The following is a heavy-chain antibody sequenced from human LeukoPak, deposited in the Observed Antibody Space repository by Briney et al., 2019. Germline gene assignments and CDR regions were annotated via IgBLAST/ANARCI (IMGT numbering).Heavy chain of an antibody. CDR3: ARVTYCSSTSCYIFGRYYYYYMDV. Sequence: SETLSLTCAVYGGSFSGYYWSWIRQPPGKGLEWIGEINHSGSTNYNPSLKSRVTISVDTSKNQFSLKLSSVTAADAAVYYCARVTYCSSTSCYIFGRYYYYYMDVWGQGTMVTVSS. V-gene: IGHV4-34*01. CDR1: GGSFSGYY. CDR2: INHSGST. J-gene: IGHJ6*03. D-gene: IGHD2-2*02.